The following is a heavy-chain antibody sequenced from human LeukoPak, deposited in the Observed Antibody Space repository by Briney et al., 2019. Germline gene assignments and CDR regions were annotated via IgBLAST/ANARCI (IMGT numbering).Heavy chain of an antibody. Sequence: GGSLRLSCAASGFTFSTYSMNWVRQAPGKGLEWVSSISSSSSYIYYADSVKGRFTISRDNAKNSLSLHMNSLRAEDTAVYSCAREGMGRRAFDIWGQGTMVTVSS. J-gene: IGHJ3*02. CDR2: ISSSSSYI. CDR1: GFTFSTYS. CDR3: AREGMGRRAFDI. V-gene: IGHV3-21*01. D-gene: IGHD3-10*01.